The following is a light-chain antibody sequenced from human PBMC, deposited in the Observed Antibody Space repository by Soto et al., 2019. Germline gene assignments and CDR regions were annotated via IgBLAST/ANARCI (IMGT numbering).Light chain of an antibody. V-gene: IGKV3-20*01. CDR1: QSVSSSY. CDR2: GAS. CDR3: QYYGSSST. J-gene: IGKJ1*01. Sequence: EIVLTQSPGTLSLSPGERATLPCRASQSVSSSYLAWYQQKPGQAPRLLIYGASSRATGIPDRFSGSGSGTDFTLTISRLEPADFAVYYCQYYGSSSTFGQGTKVDIK.